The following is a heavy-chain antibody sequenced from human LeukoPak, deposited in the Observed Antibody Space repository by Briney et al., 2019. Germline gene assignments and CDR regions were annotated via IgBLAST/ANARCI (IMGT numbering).Heavy chain of an antibody. Sequence: GGSLRLSCAASGFTFSSYAMSWVRQAPGKGLEWVSAISGSGGSTYYADSVQGRFTISRDNSKNTLYLQMNSLRGEDTAIYYCSTEIALWFGDVNYWGQGTLVTVSS. D-gene: IGHD3-10*01. CDR1: GFTFSSYA. CDR2: ISGSGGST. CDR3: STEIALWFGDVNY. V-gene: IGHV3-23*01. J-gene: IGHJ4*02.